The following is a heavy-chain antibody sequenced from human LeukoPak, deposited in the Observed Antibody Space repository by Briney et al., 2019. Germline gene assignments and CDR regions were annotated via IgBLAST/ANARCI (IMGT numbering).Heavy chain of an antibody. J-gene: IGHJ4*02. Sequence: GGSLRLSCAASGFTFSSYSMNWVRQAPGKGLEWVSSISSSSGYIYYADSVKGRFTISRDNAESSLYLQMNSLRAEDTAVYYCARGHWGLDYWGRGTLVTVSS. CDR1: GFTFSSYS. V-gene: IGHV3-21*01. CDR2: ISSSSGYI. D-gene: IGHD7-27*01. CDR3: ARGHWGLDY.